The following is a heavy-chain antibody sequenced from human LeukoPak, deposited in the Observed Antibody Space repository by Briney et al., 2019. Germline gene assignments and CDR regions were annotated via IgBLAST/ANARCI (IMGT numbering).Heavy chain of an antibody. CDR2: IRYDGSNK. V-gene: IGHV3-30*02. D-gene: IGHD1-1*01. CDR3: ATSPGYNWNQRGNWFDP. Sequence: GGSLRLSCAASGFTFSSYGMHWVRQAPGKGLEWVAFIRYDGSNKYYADSVKGRFTISRDNSKNTLYLQMNSLRAEDTAVYYCATSPGYNWNQRGNWFDPWGQGTLVTVSS. CDR1: GFTFSSYG. J-gene: IGHJ5*02.